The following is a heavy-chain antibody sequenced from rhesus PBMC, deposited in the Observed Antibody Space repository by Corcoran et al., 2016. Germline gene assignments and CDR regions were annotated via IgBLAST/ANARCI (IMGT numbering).Heavy chain of an antibody. D-gene: IGHD1-7*02. V-gene: IGHV4-122*01. Sequence: QVQLQESGPGVVKPSETLSLTCAVSGGSISGYYLWSWIRQPPGKELKWIGYIYVGSGSTSYNPSLKSRVIISVDTSKNQFSLKLSSVTAANTAVYYCARRTRYNWNDGDYWVQGVLVTVSS. CDR2: IYVGSGST. CDR1: GGSISGYY. CDR3: ARRTRYNWNDGDY. J-gene: IGHJ4*01.